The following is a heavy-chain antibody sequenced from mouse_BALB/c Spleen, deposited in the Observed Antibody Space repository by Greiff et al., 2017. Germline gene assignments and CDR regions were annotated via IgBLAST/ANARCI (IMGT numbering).Heavy chain of an antibody. V-gene: IGHV14-3*02. J-gene: IGHJ4*01. D-gene: IGHD1-1*01. Sequence: VPLTQSGAELVKPGASVQLSCTASGFNLKDTYMHWVKQRPEQGLEWIGRIDPANGNTKYDPKFQGKATITADTSSNTAYLQLSSLTSEDTAVYDCARFTTMDYWGQGTSVTVSS. CDR2: IDPANGNT. CDR3: ARFTTMDY. CDR1: GFNLKDTY.